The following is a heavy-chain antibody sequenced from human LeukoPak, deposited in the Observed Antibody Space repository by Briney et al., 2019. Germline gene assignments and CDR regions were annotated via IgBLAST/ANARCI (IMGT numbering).Heavy chain of an antibody. Sequence: GGSLRLSCAASGXTLSGFWMHWVRQAPGKGLVWVSRINSDGSSTSHADSVKGRFTISRDNAKNTLYLQMNSLRAEDTAVYYCASVVGGYYPPVEGFDLWGQGTMVTVSS. V-gene: IGHV3-74*01. CDR2: INSDGSST. CDR3: ASVVGGYYPPVEGFDL. J-gene: IGHJ3*01. CDR1: GXTLSGFW. D-gene: IGHD3-3*01.